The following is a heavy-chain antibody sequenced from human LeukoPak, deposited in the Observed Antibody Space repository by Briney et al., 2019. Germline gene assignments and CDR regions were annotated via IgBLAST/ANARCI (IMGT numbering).Heavy chain of an antibody. D-gene: IGHD2-15*01. J-gene: IGHJ6*04. Sequence: SETLSLTCTVSGGSVSSGSYYWSWIRQPPGKGLEWIGYIYYSGSTNYNPSLKCRATISVDTSKNQFSLKLSSVTAADTAVYYCARAADNYYYYYGMDVWGKGTTVTVSS. V-gene: IGHV4-61*01. CDR1: GGSVSSGSYY. CDR2: IYYSGST. CDR3: ARAADNYYYYYGMDV.